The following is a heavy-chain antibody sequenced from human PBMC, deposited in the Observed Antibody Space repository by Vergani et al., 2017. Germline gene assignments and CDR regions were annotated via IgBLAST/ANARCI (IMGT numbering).Heavy chain of an antibody. Sequence: QVQLVESGGGVVQPGRSLRLSCAASGFTFSSYGMHWVRQAPGKGLEGVAVISYDGSNKYYADSVKGRFTISRDNSKNTLYLQMNRLRAEDTAVYYCAKDDNLGFGYWGQGTLVTVSS. CDR3: AKDDNLGFGY. D-gene: IGHD3-10*01. CDR1: GFTFSSYG. CDR2: ISYDGSNK. V-gene: IGHV3-30*18. J-gene: IGHJ4*02.